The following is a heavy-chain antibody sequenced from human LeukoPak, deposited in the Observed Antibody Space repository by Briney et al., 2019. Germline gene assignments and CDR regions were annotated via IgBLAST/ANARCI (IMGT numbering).Heavy chain of an antibody. CDR1: GLNFDDSS. J-gene: IGHJ4*02. V-gene: IGHV3-43*02. CDR2: ISADGGST. CDR3: AKESGKFDY. Sequence: GGSLRLSCVASGLNFDDSSMHWVRQAPGKGLEWVSLISADGGSTFSADSVKGRFSISRDNSKNSLYLQMNSLRSEDTAMYYCAKESGKFDYWGQGTLVAVSS.